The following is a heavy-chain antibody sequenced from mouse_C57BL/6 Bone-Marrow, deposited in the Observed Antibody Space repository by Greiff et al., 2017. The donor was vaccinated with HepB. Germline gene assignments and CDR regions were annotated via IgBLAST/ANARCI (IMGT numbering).Heavy chain of an antibody. V-gene: IGHV10-1*01. CDR2: IRSKSNNYAT. CDR1: GFSFHTYA. CDR3: VRHVGYLFAY. J-gene: IGHJ3*01. Sequence: GGGLVQPKGSLKLSCAASGFSFHTYAMTWVRQAPGKGLEWVARIRSKSNNYATYYADSVNDRSTITLDDSDSMLYLQMNNLKTEDTAMYYCVRHVGYLFAYWGQVTLVTVSA. D-gene: IGHD2-2*01.